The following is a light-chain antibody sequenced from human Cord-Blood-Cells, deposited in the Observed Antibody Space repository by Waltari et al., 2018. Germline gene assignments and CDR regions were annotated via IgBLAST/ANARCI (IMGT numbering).Light chain of an antibody. J-gene: IGKJ3*01. Sequence: EIVLTQSPATLSLSPGERATLSCRARQSVSSYLAWYQQKPGQAPRLLIYDASNRATGILARFSGSGSGTDFTLTISSLEPEDFAVYYCQQRSNWPPFTFGPGTKVDIK. CDR2: DAS. CDR3: QQRSNWPPFT. V-gene: IGKV3-11*01. CDR1: QSVSSY.